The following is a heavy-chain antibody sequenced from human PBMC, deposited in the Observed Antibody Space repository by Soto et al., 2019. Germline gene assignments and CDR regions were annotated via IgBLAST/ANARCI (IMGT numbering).Heavy chain of an antibody. V-gene: IGHV1-18*01. D-gene: IGHD5-18*01. CDR1: GYTFTNFG. CDR2: INAYNGNT. Sequence: ASVKVSCKASGYTFTNFGISWVRQAPGRGLEWMGWINAYNGNTNYAQKLQGRVTMTTDTSTSTAYMELRSLRSDDTAVYYCARDVGYGLIDYWGQGTLVTVSS. J-gene: IGHJ4*02. CDR3: ARDVGYGLIDY.